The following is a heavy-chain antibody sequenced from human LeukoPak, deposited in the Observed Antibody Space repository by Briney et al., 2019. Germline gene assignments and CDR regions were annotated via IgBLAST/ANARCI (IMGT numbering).Heavy chain of an antibody. CDR2: LSGSGRAT. V-gene: IGHV3-23*01. CDR1: GFTFSSYN. J-gene: IGHJ4*02. Sequence: GGSLRLSCAASGFTFSSYNMIWVRQAPGKGLEWVSGLSGSGRATYYAHSVKGRFTISRDNSKNTLYLQMTSLRAEDTAVYYCAKVSGYNWKSNLDYWGQGTLVTVSS. D-gene: IGHD1-20*01. CDR3: AKVSGYNWKSNLDY.